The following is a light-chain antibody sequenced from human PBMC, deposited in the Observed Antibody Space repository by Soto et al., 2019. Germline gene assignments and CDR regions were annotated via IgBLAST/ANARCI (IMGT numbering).Light chain of an antibody. V-gene: IGLV1-47*01. CDR3: AIWHDILSPVV. CDR2: RNN. Sequence: QSVLTQPPSASGTPGQRVTISCSGSSSNIEQNYVYWYQQLPGTAPKLLIYRNNLRPSGVPDRFSGSKSGTSASLAISGLRSEDEADYYCAIWHDILSPVVFGGGTKLTVL. CDR1: SSNIEQNY. J-gene: IGLJ2*01.